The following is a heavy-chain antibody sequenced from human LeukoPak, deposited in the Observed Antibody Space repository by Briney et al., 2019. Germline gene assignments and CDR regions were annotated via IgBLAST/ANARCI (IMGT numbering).Heavy chain of an antibody. D-gene: IGHD6-13*01. V-gene: IGHV3-64D*08. CDR3: VKDFTAAAGTSLYYYGMDV. J-gene: IGHJ6*02. CDR2: ISSKGGST. Sequence: PGGSLRLSCSASGSTFSSYAMHWVRQAPGKGLEYVSTISSKGGSTYYADSVKGRFTISRDNFKNTLYLQMSSLRAEDTAVYYCVKDFTAAAGTSLYYYGMDVWGQGTTVIVSS. CDR1: GSTFSSYA.